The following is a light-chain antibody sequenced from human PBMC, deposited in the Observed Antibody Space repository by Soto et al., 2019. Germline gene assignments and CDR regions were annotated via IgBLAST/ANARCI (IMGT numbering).Light chain of an antibody. V-gene: IGKV3-20*01. CDR1: QSVSSSF. CDR3: QQYGSSPWT. Sequence: EIVLTQSPCTLSLSPGERATLSCRASQSVSSSFVAWFQQKAGQAPRLLIYGTSSRATGIPDRFSGSGSGTDFTLTINRLEPEDFAMYFCQQYGSSPWTFGQGTKVDIK. J-gene: IGKJ1*01. CDR2: GTS.